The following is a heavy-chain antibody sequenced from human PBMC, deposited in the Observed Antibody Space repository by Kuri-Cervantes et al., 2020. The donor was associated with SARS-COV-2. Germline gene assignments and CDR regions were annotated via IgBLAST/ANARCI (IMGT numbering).Heavy chain of an antibody. V-gene: IGHV4-39*01. CDR2: IHYRETT. CDR3: ARWPPGSYRPHDAFDV. D-gene: IGHD1-26*01. CDR1: GGSISGSGYY. Sequence: SETLSLTCTVSGGSISGSGYYWAWIRQPPGKGLEWIGHIHYRETTYYNPSLKSRATISVDTSRNQFSLKLNSVTAADTAVYSCARWPPGSYRPHDAFDVWDQGTMVTVSS. J-gene: IGHJ3*01.